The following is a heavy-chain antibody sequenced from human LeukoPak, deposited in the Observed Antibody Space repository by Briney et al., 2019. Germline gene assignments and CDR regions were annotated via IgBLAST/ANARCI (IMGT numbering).Heavy chain of an antibody. J-gene: IGHJ4*02. V-gene: IGHV3-7*01. CDR3: ARARGVRESPFDY. Sequence: GGSLRLSCAASGFTFSSYWMSWVRQAPGKGLEWVANIKQDGSEKYYVDSVKGRFTISRDNAKNSLYLQMNSLRAEDTAVYYCARARGVRESPFDYWGQGTPVTVSS. CDR2: IKQDGSEK. CDR1: GFTFSSYW. D-gene: IGHD3-10*01.